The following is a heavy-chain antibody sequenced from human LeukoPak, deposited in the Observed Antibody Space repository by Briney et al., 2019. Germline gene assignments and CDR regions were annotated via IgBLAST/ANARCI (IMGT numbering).Heavy chain of an antibody. CDR1: GGSVSSSSYY. CDR3: ARRPRAAPFDY. V-gene: IGHV4-39*01. CDR2: IYYRGST. D-gene: IGHD2-15*01. J-gene: IGHJ4*02. Sequence: PSETLSLTCTVSGGSVSSSSYYWGWIRQPPGKGLEWIGSIYYRGSTYYNPSLKSRVTISVDTSKNQFSLKLSSVTAADTAVYYCARRPRAAPFDYWGQGTLVTVSS.